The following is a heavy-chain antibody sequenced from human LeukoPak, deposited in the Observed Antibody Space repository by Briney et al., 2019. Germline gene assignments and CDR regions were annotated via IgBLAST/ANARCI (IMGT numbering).Heavy chain of an antibody. J-gene: IGHJ5*02. CDR1: GGSISSYY. D-gene: IGHD6-19*01. Sequence: PSETLSLTCTVSGGSISSYYWSWIRQPPGKGLEWIGYIYYSGSTNYNPSLKSRVTISVDTSKNQFSLKRSSVTAADTAVYYCAREPTLSSGWSGWFDPWGQGTLVTVSS. CDR2: IYYSGST. CDR3: AREPTLSSGWSGWFDP. V-gene: IGHV4-59*01.